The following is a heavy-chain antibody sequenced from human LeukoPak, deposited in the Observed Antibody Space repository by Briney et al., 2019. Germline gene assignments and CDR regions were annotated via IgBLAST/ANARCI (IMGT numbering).Heavy chain of an antibody. CDR1: GGSFSGYY. V-gene: IGHV4-59*01. CDR3: ARSRIRYYFDY. Sequence: SETLSLTCAVYGGSFSGYYWSWIRQPPGKGLEWIGYIYYSGNTDYNPSLKSRLTISIDTSKNQFSLKLSSVTAADTAVYYCARSRIRYYFDYWGQGTLVTVSS. J-gene: IGHJ4*02. CDR2: IYYSGNT. D-gene: IGHD1-14*01.